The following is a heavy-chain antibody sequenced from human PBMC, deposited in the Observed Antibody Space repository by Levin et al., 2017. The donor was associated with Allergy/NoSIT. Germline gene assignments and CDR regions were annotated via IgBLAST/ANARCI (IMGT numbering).Heavy chain of an antibody. V-gene: IGHV4-4*02. CDR2: IYHSGST. J-gene: IGHJ4*02. CDR3: ARGRSPLTVALLDY. D-gene: IGHD6-19*01. Sequence: SETLSLTCAVSGGSISSSNWWSWVRQPPGKGLEWIGEIYHSGSTNYNPSLKSRVTISVYKSKNQFSLKLSSVTAADTAVYYCARGRSPLTVALLDYWGQGTLVTVSS. CDR1: GGSISSSNW.